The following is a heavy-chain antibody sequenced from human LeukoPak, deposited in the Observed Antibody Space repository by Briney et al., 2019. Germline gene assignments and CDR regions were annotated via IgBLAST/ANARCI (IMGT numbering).Heavy chain of an antibody. CDR2: IVVGSGNT. V-gene: IGHV1-58*02. CDR3: AAVPGNRFYGSGSYGSI. D-gene: IGHD3-10*01. Sequence: SVKVSCKASGFTFTSSAMQWVRQARGQRLEWIGWIVVGSGNTNYAQKFQERVTITRDMSTSTAYMELSSLRSEDTAVYYCAAVPGNRFYGSGSYGSIWGQGTLVTVSS. CDR1: GFTFTSSA. J-gene: IGHJ4*02.